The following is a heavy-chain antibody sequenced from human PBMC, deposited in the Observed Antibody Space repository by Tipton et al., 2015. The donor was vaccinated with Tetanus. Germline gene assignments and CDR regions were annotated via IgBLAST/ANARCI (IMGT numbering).Heavy chain of an antibody. CDR1: GGSFSGYY. J-gene: IGHJ6*02. V-gene: IGHV3-7*01. Sequence: LSLTCAVYGGSFSGYYWSWIRQAPGKGLEWVANIKQDGSEKYYVDSVKGRFTISRDNAKNSLYLQMNSLRAEDTAVYYCASLVVPAATSYYYYGMDVWGQGTTVTVSS. D-gene: IGHD2-2*01. CDR2: IKQDGSEK. CDR3: ASLVVPAATSYYYYGMDV.